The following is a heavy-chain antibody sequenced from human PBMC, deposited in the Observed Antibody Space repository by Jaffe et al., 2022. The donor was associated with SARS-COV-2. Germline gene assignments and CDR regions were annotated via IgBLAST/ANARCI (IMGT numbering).Heavy chain of an antibody. CDR2: INSDGSST. J-gene: IGHJ2*01. V-gene: IGHV3-74*01. Sequence: EVQLVESGGGLVQPGGSLRLSCAASGFTFSSYWMYWVRQAPGKGLVWVSRINSDGSSTTYADSVKGRFTISRDNAKNTLYLQMNSLRAEDTAVYYCAKSGGGYFDLWGRGTLVTVSS. CDR3: AKSGGGYFDL. CDR1: GFTFSSYW. D-gene: IGHD3-10*01.